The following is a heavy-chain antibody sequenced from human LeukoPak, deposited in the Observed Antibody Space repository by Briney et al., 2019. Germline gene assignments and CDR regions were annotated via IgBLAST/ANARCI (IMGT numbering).Heavy chain of an antibody. J-gene: IGHJ3*02. D-gene: IGHD3-16*01. V-gene: IGHV3-48*03. CDR2: ISASGQTI. CDR1: GFSFSTYE. CDR3: ARVGGDTYYDYVWGSRDAFDI. Sequence: GGSLRLSCAASGFSFSTYEFHWVRHAPGKGLEWVSYISASGQTIYYADSVKGRFTISRDNAKNSLYLQMNSLRAEDTAVYYCARVGGDTYYDYVWGSRDAFDIWGQGTMVTVSS.